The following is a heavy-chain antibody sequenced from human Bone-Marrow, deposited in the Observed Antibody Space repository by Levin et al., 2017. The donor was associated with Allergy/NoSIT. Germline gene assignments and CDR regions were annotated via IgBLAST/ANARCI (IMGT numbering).Heavy chain of an antibody. CDR2: IIPVYGTP. V-gene: IGHV1-69*13. D-gene: IGHD3-10*01. J-gene: IGHJ5*02. CDR3: ARALVLGDIHNWFDP. Sequence: GASVKVSCKASGGTFRNHAISWVRQAPGQGLEWMGGIIPVYGTPKYAQNFQGRVTISADESRNAVYLDLSSLRSEDTAVYYCARALVLGDIHNWFDPWGQGTLVTVSS. CDR1: GGTFRNHA.